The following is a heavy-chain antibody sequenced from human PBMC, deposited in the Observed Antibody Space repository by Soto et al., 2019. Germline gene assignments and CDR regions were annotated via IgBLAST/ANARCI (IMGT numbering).Heavy chain of an antibody. D-gene: IGHD6-19*01. J-gene: IGHJ4*02. Sequence: SVKVSCKASGGTFSSYAISWVRQAPGQGLEWMGGIIPIFGTANYAQKFQGRVTITADESTSTAYMELSSLRSEDTAVYYCARDLRSVGAVAGAGGDYWGQGTLVTVSS. CDR1: GGTFSSYA. V-gene: IGHV1-69*13. CDR3: ARDLRSVGAVAGAGGDY. CDR2: IIPIFGTA.